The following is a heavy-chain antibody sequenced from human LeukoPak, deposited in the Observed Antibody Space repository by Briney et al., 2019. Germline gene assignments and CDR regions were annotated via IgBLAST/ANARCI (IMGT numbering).Heavy chain of an antibody. CDR3: AKAGGYSYDYRGYYFDH. CDR1: GFTFSNDA. Sequence: GGSLRLSCAASGFTFSNDAMTWVRQAPGKGLEWVSGISGGGGSTFYADSVKGRFTISRDNSKNTLYLQMNSLRAEDTAIYYCAKAGGYSYDYRGYYFDHWGQGTLVTVSS. CDR2: ISGGGGST. D-gene: IGHD5-18*01. J-gene: IGHJ4*02. V-gene: IGHV3-23*01.